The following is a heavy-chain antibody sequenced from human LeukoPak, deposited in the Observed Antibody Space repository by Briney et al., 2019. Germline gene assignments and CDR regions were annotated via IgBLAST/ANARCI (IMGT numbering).Heavy chain of an antibody. CDR3: AKSSTTSGWYISPFDN. CDR1: GFVFNTYG. Sequence: GGSLRLSCAGSGFVFNTYGMHWVRQAPGKGLEWVAVVSHEGNRIYYADSVKGRFTISRDNSKNTVFLQMNSLRPEDTAVYYCAKSSTTSGWYISPFDNWGKGSLVTVSS. CDR2: VSHEGNRI. V-gene: IGHV3-30*18. D-gene: IGHD6-19*01. J-gene: IGHJ4*02.